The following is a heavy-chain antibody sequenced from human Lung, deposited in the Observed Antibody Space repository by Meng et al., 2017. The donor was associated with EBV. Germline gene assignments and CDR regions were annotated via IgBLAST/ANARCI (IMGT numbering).Heavy chain of an antibody. CDR1: GFIFTSYA. Sequence: QVQLVQSGAEVKKPXXXXKVXXEXXGFIFTSYAISLVRKAPGQGLQYMGWISAYNGNTNYAKELQGRVTMTTDTSTSTAYMELRSLRFDDTAVYYCARFYCSSTSCPHVLFDYWGQGTLVTVSS. V-gene: IGHV1-18*01. D-gene: IGHD2-2*01. J-gene: IGHJ4*02. CDR3: ARFYCSSTSCPHVLFDY. CDR2: ISAYNGNT.